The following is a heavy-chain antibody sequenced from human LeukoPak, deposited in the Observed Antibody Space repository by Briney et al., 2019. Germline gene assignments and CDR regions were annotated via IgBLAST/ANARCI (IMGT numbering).Heavy chain of an antibody. CDR3: AKEGASYVNCYYYMDV. CDR2: IRYDGSHK. D-gene: IGHD3-16*01. CDR1: GFTFSTYG. Sequence: PGGSLRLSCAASGFTFSTYGMYWVRQASGRGLEWVAFIRYDGSHKYYVDSVKGRFTISRDNSKNTLHMQMNSLRAEDTAVYYCAKEGASYVNCYYYMDVWGKGTTVTVSS. V-gene: IGHV3-30*02. J-gene: IGHJ6*03.